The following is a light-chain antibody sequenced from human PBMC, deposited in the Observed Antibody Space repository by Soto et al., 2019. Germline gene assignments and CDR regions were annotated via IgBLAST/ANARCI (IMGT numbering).Light chain of an antibody. CDR2: EVS. CDR1: SSDVGGYNY. J-gene: IGLJ1*01. CDR3: GSYTSSSTYV. Sequence: QSVLTQPASVSGSPGQSITISCTGTSSDVGGYNYVSWYQQPPGKAPKLIIYEVSNRPSGVSNRFSGSKSGNTASLTISGLQAEDEADYYCGSYTSSSTYVFGTRTKVTVL. V-gene: IGLV2-14*01.